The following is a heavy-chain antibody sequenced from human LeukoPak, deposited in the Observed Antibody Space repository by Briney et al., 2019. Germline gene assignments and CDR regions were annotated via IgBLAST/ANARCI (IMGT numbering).Heavy chain of an antibody. Sequence: GGSLRLSCSASEFTFSNYAMRWIRQAPGKGLEWVSSISGSGDNTYYADSVKGRFTISRDNSKNTLYLQMNSLRAEDTAVYYCAKSPKGVTATIIDYWGQGTLVTVSS. CDR1: EFTFSNYA. D-gene: IGHD2-21*02. V-gene: IGHV3-23*01. CDR3: AKSPKGVTATIIDY. J-gene: IGHJ4*02. CDR2: ISGSGDNT.